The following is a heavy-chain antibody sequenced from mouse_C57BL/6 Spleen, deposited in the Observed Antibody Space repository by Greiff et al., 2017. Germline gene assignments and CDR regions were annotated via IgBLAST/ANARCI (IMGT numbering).Heavy chain of an antibody. CDR2: IDPEDGET. Sequence: EVQLKQSGAELVKPGASVKLSCTASGFTFKDYYMHWVKQRTEQGLEWIGRIDPEDGETKYAPKFQGKATITADTSSNAAYLQLSSLTSEDTADYYCAGLTVVAPDYWGQGTTLTVSS. V-gene: IGHV14-2*01. J-gene: IGHJ2*01. D-gene: IGHD1-1*01. CDR1: GFTFKDYY. CDR3: AGLTVVAPDY.